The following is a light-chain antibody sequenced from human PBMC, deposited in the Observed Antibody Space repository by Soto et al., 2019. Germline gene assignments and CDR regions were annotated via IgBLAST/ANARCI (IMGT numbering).Light chain of an antibody. V-gene: IGKV3-11*01. CDR3: QQRSNWPLT. CDR1: QSVSSY. CDR2: DAS. J-gene: IGKJ4*01. Sequence: EILLTQSPATLFLSPGERATLSCRASQSVSSYLAWYQQKPGQAPRLLIYDASNRATGIPARFSGSGSGTDSTLTISSLEPEDFAVYYCQQRSNWPLTFGGGTKVDIK.